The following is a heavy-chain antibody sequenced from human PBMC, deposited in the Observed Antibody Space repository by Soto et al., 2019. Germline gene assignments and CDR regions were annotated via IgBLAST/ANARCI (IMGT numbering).Heavy chain of an antibody. CDR2: INVGEKNT. Sequence: ASVKFSCQAYGYLFTTYAIHWVRQSPGQRLERVGCINVGEKNTGYSQTLQGRVTINSDQSANTAYMELSRLKFEDTAVYYCARVLRGLTIFGGAHQGYYWGQGTMGAVSS. V-gene: IGHV1-3*01. J-gene: IGHJ4*02. CDR1: GYLFTTYA. CDR3: ARVLRGLTIFGGAHQGYY. D-gene: IGHD3-3*01.